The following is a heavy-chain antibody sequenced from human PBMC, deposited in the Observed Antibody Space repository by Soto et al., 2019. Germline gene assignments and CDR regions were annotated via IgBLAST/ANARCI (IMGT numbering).Heavy chain of an antibody. CDR2: INPSGGST. CDR1: GYTFTSYY. D-gene: IGHD2-2*01. V-gene: IGHV1-46*01. CDR3: ARGGRYCSSTSCYVDYYYGMDV. J-gene: IGHJ6*02. Sequence: QVQLVQSGAEVKKPGASVKVSCKASGYTFTSYYMHWVRQAPGQGLEWMGIINPSGGSTSYAQKFQGRVNMTRDTSTSTVYMELSSLRSEDTAVYYCARGGRYCSSTSCYVDYYYGMDVWGQGTTVTVSS.